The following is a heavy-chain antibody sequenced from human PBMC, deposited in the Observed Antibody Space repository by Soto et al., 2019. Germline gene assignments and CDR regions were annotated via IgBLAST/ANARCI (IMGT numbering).Heavy chain of an antibody. Sequence: ASVKVSCKASGYNFTSYGIHWVRQAPGQRLEWTGWINAGNGNTKYSEKFQGRVTITRDTSASTAYLELSSLRSEDTAVYYCARDPNDSSAYYHHYYSGMDVWGQGTTVTVSS. CDR3: ARDPNDSSAYYHHYYSGMDV. CDR1: GYNFTSYG. D-gene: IGHD3-22*01. V-gene: IGHV1-3*01. J-gene: IGHJ6*02. CDR2: INAGNGNT.